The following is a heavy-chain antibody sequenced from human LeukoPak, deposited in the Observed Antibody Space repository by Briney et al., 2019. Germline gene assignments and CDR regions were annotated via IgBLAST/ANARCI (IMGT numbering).Heavy chain of an antibody. D-gene: IGHD3-22*01. CDR2: IYYSGST. J-gene: IGHJ4*02. CDR3: ARSIPSYYYDSSGPFDY. Sequence: SETLSLTCTVSGGSISSSSYYWGWIRQPPGKGLEWIGSIYYSGSTYYNPSLKSRVTISVDTSKNQFSLKLSSVTAADTAVYYCARSIPSYYYDSSGPFDYWGQGTLVTVSS. CDR1: GGSISSSSYY. V-gene: IGHV4-39*01.